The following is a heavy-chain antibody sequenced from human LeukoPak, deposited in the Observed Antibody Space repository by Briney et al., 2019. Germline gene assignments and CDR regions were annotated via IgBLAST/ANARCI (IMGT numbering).Heavy chain of an antibody. J-gene: IGHJ4*02. D-gene: IGHD1-1*01. CDR2: IIPIFGTA. CDR3: ARERLERRPYYFDY. CDR1: GGTFSSYA. V-gene: IGHV1-69*05. Sequence: SVKVSCKASGGTFSSYAISWVRQAPGQGVEWMGRIIPIFGTANYAQKFQGRVTITTDESTSAAYMELSSLRSEDTAVYYCARERLERRPYYFDYWGQGTLVTVSS.